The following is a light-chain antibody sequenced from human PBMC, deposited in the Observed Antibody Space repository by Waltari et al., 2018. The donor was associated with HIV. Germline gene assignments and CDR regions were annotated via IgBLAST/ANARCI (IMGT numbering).Light chain of an antibody. CDR2: RDN. J-gene: IGLJ2*01. V-gene: IGLV1-47*01. Sequence: QSALTQPPSASGTPGHKATIPCPGGTANIGANFGFWFQQFPGTAPKLLIYRDNLRPSGVPARFSGSKSGTSASLTISGLRSDDEAHYFCALLDDTLGGGVFGGGTKLTVL. CDR1: TANIGANF. CDR3: ALLDDTLGGGV.